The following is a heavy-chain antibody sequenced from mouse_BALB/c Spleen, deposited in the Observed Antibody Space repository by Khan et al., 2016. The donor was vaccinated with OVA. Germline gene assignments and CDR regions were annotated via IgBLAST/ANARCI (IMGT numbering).Heavy chain of an antibody. J-gene: IGHJ2*01. CDR1: GYSITSGYA. D-gene: IGHD1-1*01. CDR2: ISYSGVT. CDR3: ARGNYYGYYFDY. V-gene: IGHV3-2*02. Sequence: EVQLQESGPGLVKPSQSLSLTCTVTGYSITSGYAWNWIRQFPGNKLEWMGYISYSGVTSYTPSLKSRISITRDTSKKQFFLQLNSVTTEDTANYYCARGNYYGYYFDYWGQGTTLTVSS.